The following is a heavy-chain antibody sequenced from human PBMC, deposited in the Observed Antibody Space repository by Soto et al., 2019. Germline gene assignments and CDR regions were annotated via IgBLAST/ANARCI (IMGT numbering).Heavy chain of an antibody. CDR2: IDWDDDK. J-gene: IGHJ6*02. V-gene: IGHV2-70*11. Sequence: SGPTLVNPTQTLTLTCTLSGISLSTSGMCVTWIRQPPGKALEWLARIDWDDDKYYSTSLKTRLTISKDTSKNQVVLTMTNMDPVDTATYYCARMPGIAAAGDYYYYGMDVWGQGTTVTVSS. CDR1: GISLSTSGMC. D-gene: IGHD6-13*01. CDR3: ARMPGIAAAGDYYYYGMDV.